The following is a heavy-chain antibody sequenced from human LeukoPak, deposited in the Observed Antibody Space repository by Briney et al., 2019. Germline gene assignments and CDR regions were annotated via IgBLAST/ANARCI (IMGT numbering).Heavy chain of an antibody. Sequence: GGSLRLSCVVSGFTFSAYEIHWVRQAPGKGLEWVSVIYSGGSTYYADSVKGRFTISRHNSKNTLYLQMNSLRAEDTAVYYCASSKGSGSYLSLDYWGQGTLVTVSS. CDR1: GFTFSAYE. D-gene: IGHD1-26*01. V-gene: IGHV3-53*04. J-gene: IGHJ4*02. CDR3: ASSKGSGSYLSLDY. CDR2: IYSGGST.